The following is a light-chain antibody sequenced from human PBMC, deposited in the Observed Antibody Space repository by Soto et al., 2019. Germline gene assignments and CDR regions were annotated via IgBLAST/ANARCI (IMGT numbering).Light chain of an antibody. CDR1: YSNIGAGYD. Sequence: QSVLTQSPSVSGAPGQRVTISCTGSYSNIGAGYDVHWYQQLPGTAPKLLIYGNTNRPSGVPDRFSGSKSGTSASLAITGLQAEDEADYYCQSYDSGLSVSGVFGTGTKLTVL. CDR2: GNT. V-gene: IGLV1-40*01. J-gene: IGLJ1*01. CDR3: QSYDSGLSVSGV.